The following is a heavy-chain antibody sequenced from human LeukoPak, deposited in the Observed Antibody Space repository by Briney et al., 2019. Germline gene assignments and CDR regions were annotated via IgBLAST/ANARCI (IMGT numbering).Heavy chain of an antibody. V-gene: IGHV3-23*01. J-gene: IGHJ4*02. CDR3: ARYQEWELLDY. CDR2: ISGSGGST. CDR1: GFTFSSYA. Sequence: GGSLRLSCAASGFTFSSYAISWVRQATREGREWVTAISGSGGSTYYADSVKGRFTISRDNAKNSLYLQMNSLRAEDTAVYYCARYQEWELLDYWGQGTLVTVSS. D-gene: IGHD1-26*01.